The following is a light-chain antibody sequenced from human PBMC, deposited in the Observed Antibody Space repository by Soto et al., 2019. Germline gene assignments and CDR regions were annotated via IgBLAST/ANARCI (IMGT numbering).Light chain of an antibody. Sequence: IQLTQSPSSLSASVGDRVTVTCRASQDINKFLAWFQQKPGKAPNLLIISASTLQSAVPSRFSGGGSGTDFTLTIDSLQPEDFATYYCQQLKTYPYTFGQGTKLEIK. CDR1: QDINKF. J-gene: IGKJ2*01. CDR3: QQLKTYPYT. CDR2: SAS. V-gene: IGKV1-9*01.